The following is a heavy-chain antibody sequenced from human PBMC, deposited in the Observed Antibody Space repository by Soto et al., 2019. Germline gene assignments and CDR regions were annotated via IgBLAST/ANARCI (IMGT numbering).Heavy chain of an antibody. V-gene: IGHV1-46*01. CDR1: GYTFTSYY. CDR2: INPSGGST. CDR3: ARDFYLSRFPVNWFDP. J-gene: IGHJ5*02. Sequence: GASVKVSCKASGYTFTSYYMHWVRQAPGQGLEWMGIINPSGGSTSYVQKFQGRVTMTRDTSTSTVYMELSSLRSEDTAVYYCARDFYLSRFPVNWFDPWGQGTLVTVSS. D-gene: IGHD3-16*01.